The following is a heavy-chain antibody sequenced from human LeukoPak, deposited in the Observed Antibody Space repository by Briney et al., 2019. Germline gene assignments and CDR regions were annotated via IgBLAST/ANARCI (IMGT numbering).Heavy chain of an antibody. CDR3: TRAISMIVGVTSPFDY. Sequence: GGSLGLSCTASGFTFGDYAMSWFRQAPGKGLEWVGFIRSKAYGGTTEYAASVKGRFTISRDDSKSIAYLQMNSLKTEDTAVYYCTRAISMIVGVTSPFDYWGQGTLVTVSS. J-gene: IGHJ4*02. V-gene: IGHV3-49*03. CDR1: GFTFGDYA. D-gene: IGHD3-22*01. CDR2: IRSKAYGGTT.